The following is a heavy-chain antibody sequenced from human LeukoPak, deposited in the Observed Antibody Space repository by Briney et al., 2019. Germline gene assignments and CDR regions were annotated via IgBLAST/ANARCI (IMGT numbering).Heavy chain of an antibody. CDR2: IIPILGIA. D-gene: IGHD2-2*02. Sequence: ASVKVSCKASGGTFSSYTISWVRQAPGQGLEWMGRIIPILGIANYAQKFQGRVTITADKSTSTAYMELSSLRSEDTAVYYCARDRGYCSSTSCYIGVWFDPWGQGTLVTVSS. CDR1: GGTFSSYT. J-gene: IGHJ5*02. V-gene: IGHV1-69*04. CDR3: ARDRGYCSSTSCYIGVWFDP.